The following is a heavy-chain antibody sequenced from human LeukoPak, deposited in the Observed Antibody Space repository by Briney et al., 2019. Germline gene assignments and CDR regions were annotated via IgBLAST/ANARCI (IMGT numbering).Heavy chain of an antibody. V-gene: IGHV4-34*01. Sequence: SETLSLTCAVYGGSFSGYYWSWIRQPPGKGLEWIREINHSGSTNYNPSLKSRVTISADTSKKQFSLKLSSVTAADTAVYYCARRGMITFGEVISRRRWFDPWGQGTLVTVSS. D-gene: IGHD3-16*02. CDR2: INHSGST. CDR1: GGSFSGYY. J-gene: IGHJ5*02. CDR3: ARRGMITFGEVISRRRWFDP.